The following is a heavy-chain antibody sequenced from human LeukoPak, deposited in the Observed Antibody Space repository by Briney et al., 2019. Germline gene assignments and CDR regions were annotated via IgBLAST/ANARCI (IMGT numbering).Heavy chain of an antibody. CDR3: ARESRGDGDAFDI. Sequence: PEGSLRLSCTASGFTFSTDEMNWVRQAPGKGLEWLSYVDSSGTTVYYADSVMGRFAISRDNAKNSLYLQMNSLRAEDTAVYYCARESRGDGDAFDIWGQGTMVTVSS. CDR1: GFTFSTDE. J-gene: IGHJ3*02. V-gene: IGHV3-48*03. D-gene: IGHD2-21*02. CDR2: VDSSGTTV.